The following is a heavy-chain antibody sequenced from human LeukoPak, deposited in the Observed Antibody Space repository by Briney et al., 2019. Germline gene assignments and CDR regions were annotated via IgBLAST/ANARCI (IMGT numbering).Heavy chain of an antibody. CDR1: GGSISSYY. V-gene: IGHV4-59*08. CDR2: IYYSGST. Sequence: PSETLSLTCTVSGGSISSYYWSWIRQPPGKGLEWIGYIYYSGSTNYNPSLKSRVTISVDTSKNQFSLKLSSVTAADTAVYYCARHKRGIVVDAFDIWAKGQWSPSLQ. J-gene: IGHJ3*02. D-gene: IGHD3-22*01. CDR3: ARHKRGIVVDAFDI.